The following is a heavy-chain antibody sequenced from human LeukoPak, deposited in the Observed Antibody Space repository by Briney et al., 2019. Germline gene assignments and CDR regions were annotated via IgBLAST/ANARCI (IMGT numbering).Heavy chain of an antibody. CDR1: GFTFSSYS. CDR2: ISSSSSYI. Sequence: GGSLRLSCAASGFTFSSYSMNWVRQAPGKGLEWVSSISSSSSYIYYADSVKGRFTISRDNAKNSLYLQMNSLRAEDTAVYYCARDYGSGSYRLDYWGQGTLVTVSS. CDR3: ARDYGSGSYRLDY. V-gene: IGHV3-21*01. J-gene: IGHJ4*02. D-gene: IGHD1-26*01.